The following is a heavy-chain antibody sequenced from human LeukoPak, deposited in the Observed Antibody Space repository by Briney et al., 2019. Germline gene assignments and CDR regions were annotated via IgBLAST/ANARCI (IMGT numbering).Heavy chain of an antibody. CDR3: ARGDSSGYYQTFDY. V-gene: IGHV4-59*01. CDR2: IYHSGTT. J-gene: IGHJ4*02. D-gene: IGHD3-22*01. CDR1: GGSISTYY. Sequence: PSETLSLTCTVSGGSISTYYWSWIRQPPGKGLEWIGYIYHSGTTNYNTSLKSQVTISVDKSKNQFSLKLTSVTAADTALYYCARGDSSGYYQTFDYWGQETRDTVSS.